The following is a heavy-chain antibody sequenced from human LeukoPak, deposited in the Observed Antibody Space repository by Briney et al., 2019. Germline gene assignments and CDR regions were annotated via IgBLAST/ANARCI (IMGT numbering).Heavy chain of an antibody. CDR3: ARAHNWKYGSFDF. CDR1: GFTFSSYW. V-gene: IGHV3-74*01. D-gene: IGHD1-7*01. J-gene: IGHJ4*02. CDR2: INSDGSST. Sequence: GGSLRLSCAASGFTFSSYWMHWVRQAPGKGLVWVSRINSDGSSTSYADSVKGRFTISRDNAKNSLYLQMNSLRAEDTAVYYCARAHNWKYGSFDFWGQGTLVTVSS.